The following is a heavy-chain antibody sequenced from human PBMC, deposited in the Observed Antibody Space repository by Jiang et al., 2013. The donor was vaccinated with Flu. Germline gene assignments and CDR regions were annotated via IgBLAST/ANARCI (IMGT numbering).Heavy chain of an antibody. CDR2: IWYDGSNK. V-gene: IGHV3-33*01. CDR1: GFTFSSYG. J-gene: IGHJ6*02. D-gene: IGHD6-19*01. Sequence: PGGSLRLSCAASGFTFSSYGMHWVRQAPGKGLEWVAVIWYDGSNKYYADSVKGRFTISRDNSKNTLYLQMNSLRAEDTAVYYCARASIAVAEGYYYGMDVWGQGTTVTV. CDR3: ARASIAVAEGYYYGMDV.